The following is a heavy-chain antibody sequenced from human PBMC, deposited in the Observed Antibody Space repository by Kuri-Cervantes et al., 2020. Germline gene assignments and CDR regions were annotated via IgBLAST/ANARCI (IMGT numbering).Heavy chain of an antibody. CDR1: GGSISSSSYY. V-gene: IGHV4-39*01. J-gene: IGHJ6*02. CDR2: IYYSGST. Sequence: ESLKISCTVSGGSISSSSYYWGWIRQPPGKGLEWIGSIYYSGSTYYNPSLKSRVTISVDTSKNQFSLKLSSVTAADTAVYYCARARGVLWFGTLQYGMDVWGQGTTVTVSS. D-gene: IGHD3-10*01. CDR3: ARARGVLWFGTLQYGMDV.